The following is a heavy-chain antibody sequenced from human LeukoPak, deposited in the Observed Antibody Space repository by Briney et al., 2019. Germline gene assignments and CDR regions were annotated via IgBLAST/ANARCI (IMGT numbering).Heavy chain of an antibody. J-gene: IGHJ4*02. CDR1: GFRFSNYA. CDR3: ATLLSRDDF. V-gene: IGHV3-33*01. D-gene: IGHD3-10*01. Sequence: GGSLRLSCTTSGFRFSNYAMHWVRQAPGKGLEWVAVIWYDGSDEYYADSVKGRFIISRDNDKNMLFLQMSSLRAEDTAVYYCATLLSRDDFWGQGTLVTVSS. CDR2: IWYDGSDE.